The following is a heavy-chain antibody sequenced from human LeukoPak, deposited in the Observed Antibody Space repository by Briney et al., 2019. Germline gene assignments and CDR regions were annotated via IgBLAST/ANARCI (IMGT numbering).Heavy chain of an antibody. CDR2: INHSGST. J-gene: IGHJ4*02. D-gene: IGHD2-15*01. CDR3: ASGKFNCSGGSCYNFVY. Sequence: SETLSLTCAVYGGSFSGYYWSWIRQPPGKGLEWIGEINHSGSTNYNPSLKSRVTISVDTSKNQFSLKLSSVTAADTAVYYCASGKFNCSGGSCYNFVYWGQGTLVTVSS. CDR1: GGSFSGYY. V-gene: IGHV4-34*01.